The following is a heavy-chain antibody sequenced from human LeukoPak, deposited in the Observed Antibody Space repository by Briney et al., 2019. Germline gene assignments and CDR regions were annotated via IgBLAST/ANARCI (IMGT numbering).Heavy chain of an antibody. Sequence: ASVKVSCKASGYTFTSYDMNWVRQATGQGLEWMGWMNPNSGNTGYAQKFQGRVTMTRNTSISTAYMELSSLRSEDTAVYYCARWDLIAATHGNYYYYGMDVWGQGTTVTVSS. D-gene: IGHD2-15*01. V-gene: IGHV1-8*01. CDR2: MNPNSGNT. CDR1: GYTFTSYD. J-gene: IGHJ6*02. CDR3: ARWDLIAATHGNYYYYGMDV.